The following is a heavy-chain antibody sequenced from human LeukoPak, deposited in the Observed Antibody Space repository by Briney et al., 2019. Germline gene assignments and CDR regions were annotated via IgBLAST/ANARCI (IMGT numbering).Heavy chain of an antibody. CDR1: GGSISSYY. J-gene: IGHJ4*02. V-gene: IGHV4-59*01. Sequence: SETLSLTCTVSGGSISSYYWSWIRQPPEKGLEWIAYISDTGTANYNPSLKSRVTISVDSSKNQFSLKVRSVTAADTAVYYCARGARLRLFDYWGQGTLLTVSS. D-gene: IGHD5-12*01. CDR3: ARGARLRLFDY. CDR2: ISDTGTA.